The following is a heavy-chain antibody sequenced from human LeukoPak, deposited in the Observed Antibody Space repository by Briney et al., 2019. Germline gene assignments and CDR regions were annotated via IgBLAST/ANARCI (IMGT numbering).Heavy chain of an antibody. CDR2: INPNSGGT. CDR3: ARDGVGYYDSSGYYYFQH. D-gene: IGHD3-22*01. Sequence: ASVKVSCTASEYTFTGYYMHWVRQAPGQGLEWMGWINPNSGGTNYAQKFQGRVTMTRDTSISTAYMELSRLRSDDTAVYYCARDGVGYYDSSGYYYFQHWGQGTLVTVSS. CDR1: EYTFTGYY. J-gene: IGHJ1*01. V-gene: IGHV1-2*02.